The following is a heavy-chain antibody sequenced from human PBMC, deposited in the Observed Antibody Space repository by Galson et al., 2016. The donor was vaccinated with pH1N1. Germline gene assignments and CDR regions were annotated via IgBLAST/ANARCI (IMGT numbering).Heavy chain of an antibody. CDR1: GGSISSGSYY. V-gene: IGHV4-61*10. CDR2: MYYSGST. J-gene: IGHJ1*01. Sequence: LSLTCTVSGGSISSGSYYWSWIRQPAGKGLEWIGYMYYSGSTNYNPSLTSRVTITVDTSKNQFSLKLSAVTAADTAVYYCARAVTFDGDLESFQHWGQGTLVTVSS. CDR3: ARAVTFDGDLESFQH. D-gene: IGHD4-17*01.